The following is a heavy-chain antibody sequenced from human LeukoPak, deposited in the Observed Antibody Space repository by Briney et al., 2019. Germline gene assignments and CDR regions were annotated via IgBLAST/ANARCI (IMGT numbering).Heavy chain of an antibody. J-gene: IGHJ4*02. CDR3: VRTSGSLDY. CDR1: GFTFSNYA. Sequence: GGSLRLSCVASGFTFSNYAMHWVRQAPGKGLEYVSAINTNRGTTYYANSVKGRFTISRDNSKNTVYLQMGSLRAEDMAVYYCVRTSGSLDYWGQGTLVTVSS. D-gene: IGHD1-26*01. V-gene: IGHV3-64*01. CDR2: INTNRGTT.